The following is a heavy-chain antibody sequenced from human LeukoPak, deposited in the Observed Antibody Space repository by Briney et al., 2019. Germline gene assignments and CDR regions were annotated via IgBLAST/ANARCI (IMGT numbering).Heavy chain of an antibody. Sequence: GGSLRLSCAASGFTFDDYAMHWVRQAPGKGLEWVSGISWNSGSIGYADSVKGRFTISRDNAKNSLYLQMNSLRAEDTALYYCAKDLSALLPGAHNYMDVWDKGTTVTVSS. J-gene: IGHJ6*03. D-gene: IGHD3-3*02. CDR3: AKDLSALLPGAHNYMDV. V-gene: IGHV3-9*01. CDR1: GFTFDDYA. CDR2: ISWNSGSI.